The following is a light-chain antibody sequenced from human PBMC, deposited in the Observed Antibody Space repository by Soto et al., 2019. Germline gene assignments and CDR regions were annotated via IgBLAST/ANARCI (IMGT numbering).Light chain of an antibody. CDR3: QQYGSSSWT. Sequence: ESVLTQSPGTLSLSPGERATLSCRASQSVSSGYLAWYQQKPGQAPRLLIYGTSSRATAIPDRFSGSGSGTDFTLTISRLEPEDFAVYYCQQYGSSSWTFGQGTKV. CDR2: GTS. CDR1: QSVSSGY. J-gene: IGKJ1*01. V-gene: IGKV3-20*01.